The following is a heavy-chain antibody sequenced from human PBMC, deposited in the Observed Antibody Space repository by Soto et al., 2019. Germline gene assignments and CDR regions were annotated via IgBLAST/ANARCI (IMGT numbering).Heavy chain of an antibody. J-gene: IGHJ4*02. D-gene: IGHD5-18*01. Sequence: SETLSLTCTVSGASITTYYWSWIRQPPGKGLEWIGYISYSGSTYYNPSLKSRVTISVDTSKNQFSLKLSSVTAADTAVYYCARDVYSYGLDYWGQGTLVTVSS. CDR2: ISYSGST. CDR1: GASITTYY. V-gene: IGHV4-59*04. CDR3: ARDVYSYGLDY.